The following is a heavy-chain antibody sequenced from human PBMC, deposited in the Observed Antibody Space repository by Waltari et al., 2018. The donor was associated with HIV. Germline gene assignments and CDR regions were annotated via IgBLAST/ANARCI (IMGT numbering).Heavy chain of an antibody. J-gene: IGHJ5*02. Sequence: QVQLVQSGSELKKPGASVRVSCKASGYSITSHAINWVRQAPGQGLEWMGLINTDTGTPTSAPGFTGRFVFSVDSTVRTAYLQISSLMVDDTAVYYCARTLVSSGLVRFDPWGQGTLVTVSS. V-gene: IGHV7-4-1*02. CDR2: INTDTGTP. CDR1: GYSITSHA. CDR3: ARTLVSSGLVRFDP. D-gene: IGHD6-6*01.